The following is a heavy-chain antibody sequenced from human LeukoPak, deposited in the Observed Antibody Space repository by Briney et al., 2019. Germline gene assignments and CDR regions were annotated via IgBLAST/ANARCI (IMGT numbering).Heavy chain of an antibody. V-gene: IGHV5-10-1*01. Sequence: GESLKISCKGSGYSFTSHWIGWVRQMPGKGLEWMGRIDPSDSYTNYSPSFQGHVTISADKSISTAYLQWSSLKASDTAMYYCARHDFGAADPFDYWGQGTLVTVSS. CDR3: ARHDFGAADPFDY. J-gene: IGHJ4*02. CDR2: IDPSDSYT. CDR1: GYSFTSHW. D-gene: IGHD3-10*01.